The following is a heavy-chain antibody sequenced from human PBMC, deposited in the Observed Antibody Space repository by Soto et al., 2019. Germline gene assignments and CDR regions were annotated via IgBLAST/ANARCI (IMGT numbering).Heavy chain of an antibody. CDR2: ICHGGGA. V-gene: IGHV4-34*01. D-gene: IGHD6-13*01. CDR3: AGYSNSWSKYVKH. J-gene: IGHJ1*01. CDR1: GGSFSGYC. Sequence: VQLQQWGAGLLKPSETLSLTCAVYGGSFSGYCWSWIRQTPGERLEWVGDICHGGGANYNPSLKSRVSFSMDPSKTQFSLKLNSVMAADTAVYYCAGYSNSWSKYVKHWGRGSLVTVSS.